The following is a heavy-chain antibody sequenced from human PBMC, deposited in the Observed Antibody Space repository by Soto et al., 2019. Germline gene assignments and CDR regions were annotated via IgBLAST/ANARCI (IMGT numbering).Heavy chain of an antibody. CDR2: IYYSGST. V-gene: IGHV4-31*03. J-gene: IGHJ4*02. CDR3: AISFCVAAPGPFAY. D-gene: IGHD6-13*01. CDR1: GGSISSGGYY. Sequence: SETLSLTCTVSGGSISSGGYYWSWIRQHPGKGLEWIGYIYYSGSTYYNPSLKSRVTISVDTSKNQFSLKLSSVTAADTAVYYCAISFCVAAPGPFAYRAQGTSVPVSS.